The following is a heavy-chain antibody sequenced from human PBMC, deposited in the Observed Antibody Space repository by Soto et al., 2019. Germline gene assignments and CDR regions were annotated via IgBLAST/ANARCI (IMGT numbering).Heavy chain of an antibody. CDR1: GYTFVDYD. V-gene: IGHV1-8*02. D-gene: IGHD6-13*01. CDR3: ARGLSSYSDH. CDR2: MNPNTGNT. J-gene: IGHJ4*02. Sequence: AASVKVSCNAYGYTFVDYDFNWVRQGAGQGLEWLGWMNPNTGNTAIAQKFQGRLTLTRDSSTHTAYMVLTSLASDDSAVYYCARGLSSYSDHWAQGTLVTVSS.